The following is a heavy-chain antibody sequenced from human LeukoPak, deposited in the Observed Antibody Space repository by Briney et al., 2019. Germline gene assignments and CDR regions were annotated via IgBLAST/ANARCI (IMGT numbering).Heavy chain of an antibody. J-gene: IGHJ4*02. CDR3: ARDVSMDIGGSDC. Sequence: GGSLRLSCAASGFSFSSYAMTWLRQAPGKGLEWVSTTTDSGGSTHYADAVKGRFTMSRDNSKNTLYLQLNSLRAEDTAVYYCARDVSMDIGGSDCWGPGTLVTVSS. V-gene: IGHV3-23*01. CDR1: GFSFSSYA. CDR2: TTDSGGST. D-gene: IGHD2-2*03.